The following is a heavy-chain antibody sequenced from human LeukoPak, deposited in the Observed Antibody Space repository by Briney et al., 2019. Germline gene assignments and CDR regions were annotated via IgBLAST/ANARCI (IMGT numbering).Heavy chain of an antibody. CDR1: GFTFSTYN. J-gene: IGHJ4*02. CDR3: ARQAITMVRGATPPFDY. Sequence: NSGGSLRLSCAASGFTFSTYNMNWVRQAPGKGLEWIGSIYYSGSTYYNPSLKSRVTISVDTSKNQFSLKLSSVTAADTAVYYCARQAITMVRGATPPFDYWGQGTLVTVSS. D-gene: IGHD3-10*01. V-gene: IGHV4-39*01. CDR2: IYYSGST.